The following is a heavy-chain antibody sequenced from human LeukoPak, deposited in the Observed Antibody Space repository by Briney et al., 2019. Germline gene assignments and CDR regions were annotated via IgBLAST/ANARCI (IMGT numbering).Heavy chain of an antibody. V-gene: IGHV4-30-2*01. D-gene: IGHD3-3*01. CDR1: GGSISSGGYS. Sequence: SETLSLTCAVSGGSISSGGYSWSWIRQPPGKGLEWIGYIYHSGSTYYNPSLKSRVTISVDRSKNQFSLRLSSVTAADTAVYYCARASSALEWIDAFDIWGQGTVVTVSS. J-gene: IGHJ3*02. CDR2: IYHSGST. CDR3: ARASSALEWIDAFDI.